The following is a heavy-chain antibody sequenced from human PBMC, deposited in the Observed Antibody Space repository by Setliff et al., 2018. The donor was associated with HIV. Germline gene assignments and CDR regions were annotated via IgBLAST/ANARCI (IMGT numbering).Heavy chain of an antibody. D-gene: IGHD6-6*01. CDR2: ISAYNGNT. V-gene: IGHV1-18*01. CDR1: GYTFTSYG. CDR3: TRGRGMNIATRSDY. Sequence: VASVKVSCKASGYTFTSYGVSWVRQAPGQGLEWMGWISAYNGNTNYAQKLQGRVTMTTDTSTSTAYMELRSLRSDDTAVYYCTRGRGMNIATRSDYWGQGTLVTVSS. J-gene: IGHJ4*02.